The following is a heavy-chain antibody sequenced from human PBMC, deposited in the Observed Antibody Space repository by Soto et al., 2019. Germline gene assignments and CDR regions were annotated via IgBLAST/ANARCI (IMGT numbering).Heavy chain of an antibody. J-gene: IGHJ5*02. V-gene: IGHV3-74*01. CDR3: TGGSGFDP. CDR1: GFTFNTYP. Sequence: GGSPKICCAALGFTFNTYPMHWVRQAPGKGLVWVSRINSDGSTTTYADSVKGRFTISRDNAKNTLYLQMNSLRSEDTAVYYCTGGSGFDPWGQGTLVTVSS. CDR2: INSDGSTT.